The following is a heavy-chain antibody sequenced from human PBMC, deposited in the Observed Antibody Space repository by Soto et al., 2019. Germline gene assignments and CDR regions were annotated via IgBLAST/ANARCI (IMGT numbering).Heavy chain of an antibody. CDR1: GGSFSGYY. CDR2: INHSGST. V-gene: IGHV4-34*01. J-gene: IGHJ6*02. Sequence: SETLSLTCAVYGGSFSGYYWSWIRQPPGKGLEWIGEINHSGSTNYNPSLKSRVTISVDTSKNQFSLKLSSVTAADTAVYYCARGRYSGFNYYYYGMDVWGQGTTVTVYS. CDR3: ARGRYSGFNYYYYGMDV. D-gene: IGHD1-1*01.